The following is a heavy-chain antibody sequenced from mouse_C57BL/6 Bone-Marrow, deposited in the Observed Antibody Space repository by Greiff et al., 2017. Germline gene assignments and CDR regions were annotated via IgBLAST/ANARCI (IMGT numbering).Heavy chain of an antibody. D-gene: IGHD1-1*01. Sequence: QVQLQQSGAELVKPGASVKLSCKASGYTFTSYEIYWVKQRPGQGLEWIGWIHPSGGSTKYNETFKGKATLTVDTSSSTAYMELHSRRSEASEVYLCERRGYYGSGPWFAYWGQGTLVTVSA. CDR1: GYTFTSYE. V-gene: IGHV1-85*01. J-gene: IGHJ3*01. CDR3: ERRGYYGSGPWFAY. CDR2: IHPSGGST.